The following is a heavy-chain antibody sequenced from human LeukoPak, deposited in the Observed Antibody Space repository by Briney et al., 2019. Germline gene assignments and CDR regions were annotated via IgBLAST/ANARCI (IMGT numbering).Heavy chain of an antibody. Sequence: SETLSLTCTVSGGSISSHYWTWVRQPPGKGLNWIGFIYYSGSTNYNPSLKSRVTISLDTSKNQISLKLNSVTAADTAVYYCARASHCSSISCYYYYYMDVWGKGTTVTVSS. J-gene: IGHJ6*03. CDR1: GGSISSHY. D-gene: IGHD2-2*01. CDR2: IYYSGST. CDR3: ARASHCSSISCYYYYYMDV. V-gene: IGHV4-59*11.